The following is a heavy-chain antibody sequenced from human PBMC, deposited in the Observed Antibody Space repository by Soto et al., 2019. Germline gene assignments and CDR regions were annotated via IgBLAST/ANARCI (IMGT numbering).Heavy chain of an antibody. D-gene: IGHD3-16*02. CDR1: GGTFSSSG. CDR2: IVPSLDTT. CDR3: ARWPQPRYTADPYAVDV. V-gene: IGHV1-69*11. J-gene: IGHJ6*02. Sequence: QVHLVQSGTEVKKPGSSVKVSCKASGGTFSSSGFSWVRQAPGQGLEWMGMIVPSLDTTNYAQKFQARVTITADEGTSTAYMELRSLRSEDTAVYYCARWPQPRYTADPYAVDVWGQGNRVSVSS.